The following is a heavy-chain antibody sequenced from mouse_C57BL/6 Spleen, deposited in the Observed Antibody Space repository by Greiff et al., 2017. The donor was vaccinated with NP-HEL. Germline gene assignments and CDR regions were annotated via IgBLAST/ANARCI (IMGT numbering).Heavy chain of an antibody. CDR3: ARTDSSGYDY. V-gene: IGHV1-50*01. D-gene: IGHD3-2*02. J-gene: IGHJ2*01. CDR2: IDPSDSYT. Sequence: QVQLQQSGAELVKPGASVKLSCKASGYTFTSYWMQWVKQRPGQGLEWIGEIDPSDSYTNYNQKFKGKATLTVDTSSSTASMQLSSLTSEDSAVYYCARTDSSGYDYGGQGTTLTVSS. CDR1: GYTFTSYW.